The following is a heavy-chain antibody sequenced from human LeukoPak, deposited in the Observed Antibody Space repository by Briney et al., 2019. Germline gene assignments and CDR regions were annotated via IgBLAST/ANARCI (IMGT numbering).Heavy chain of an antibody. CDR3: ARSLFIAAAGTQLNY. Sequence: GASVKVSCKASGYTFTGYYMHWVRQAPGQGLEWMGWINPNSGGTNYAQKFQGRVTMTRDTSISTAYMELSRLRSDNTAVYYCARSLFIAAAGTQLNYWGQGTLVTISS. CDR2: INPNSGGT. V-gene: IGHV1-2*02. J-gene: IGHJ4*02. CDR1: GYTFTGYY. D-gene: IGHD6-13*01.